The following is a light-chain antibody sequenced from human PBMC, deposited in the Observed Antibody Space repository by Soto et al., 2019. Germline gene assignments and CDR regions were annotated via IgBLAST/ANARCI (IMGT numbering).Light chain of an antibody. CDR3: QQYNRYPIT. Sequence: DILMTESPATLSVSPGERATLTCRASQTITSYLSWYQQKPGKAPRLLIYDASTWESGVPARFSGSRSGTEFTLTISSLQPDDFATYYCQQYNRYPITFGQGTRLEI. V-gene: IGKV1-5*01. J-gene: IGKJ5*01. CDR2: DAS. CDR1: QTITSY.